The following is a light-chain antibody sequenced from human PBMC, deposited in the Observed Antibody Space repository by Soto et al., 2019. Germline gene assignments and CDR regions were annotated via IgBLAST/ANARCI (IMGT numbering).Light chain of an antibody. CDR2: DAS. CDR3: SSYTSSTSLLI. J-gene: IGLJ1*01. Sequence: QSALTQPASVSASPGQSITISCIGTYSDIGGYKHVSWYQQHPGKAPKLIIYDASNRPSGISNRFSASKSGNTASLTISGLQADDEADYYCSSYTSSTSLLIFGAGIKVTVL. CDR1: YSDIGGYKH. V-gene: IGLV2-14*03.